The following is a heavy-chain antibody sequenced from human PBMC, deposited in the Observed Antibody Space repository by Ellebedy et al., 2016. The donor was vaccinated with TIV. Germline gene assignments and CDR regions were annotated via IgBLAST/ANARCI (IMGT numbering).Heavy chain of an antibody. D-gene: IGHD3-10*01. CDR3: ARVTSRFGELGA. V-gene: IGHV4-30-4*01. CDR2: IYYSGST. Sequence: LRLXXTVSGGSISSGDYYWSWIRQPPGKGLEWIGYIYYSGSTYYNPSLKSRVTISVDTSKNQFSLKLSSVTAADTAVYYCARVTSRFGELGAWGQGTLVTVSS. J-gene: IGHJ4*02. CDR1: GGSISSGDYY.